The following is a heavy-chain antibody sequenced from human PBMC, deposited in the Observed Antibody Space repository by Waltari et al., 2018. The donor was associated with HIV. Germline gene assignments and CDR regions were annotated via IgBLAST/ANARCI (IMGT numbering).Heavy chain of an antibody. V-gene: IGHV1-46*01. CDR2: INPSGGST. CDR1: GYTFTSYY. D-gene: IGHD4-17*01. Sequence: QVQLVQSGAEVRKPGASVKVSCKASGYTFTSYYMHWVRQAPGQGLEWMGIINPSGGSTSYAQKFQGRVTMTRDTSTSTVYMELSSLRSEDTAVYYCARGGITVAPTYYFDYWGQGTLVTVSS. CDR3: ARGGITVAPTYYFDY. J-gene: IGHJ4*02.